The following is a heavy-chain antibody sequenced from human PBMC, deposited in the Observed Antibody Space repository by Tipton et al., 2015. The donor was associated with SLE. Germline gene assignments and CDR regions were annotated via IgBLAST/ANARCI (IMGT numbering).Heavy chain of an antibody. J-gene: IGHJ4*02. D-gene: IGHD1-1*01. CDR1: GGSFSGYY. Sequence: LSLTCAVYGGSFSGYYWSWIRLAPGKGLEWVGFSRSKAYGGTTEYAASVKGRFTISRDDSKTIAYLQMNSLRTEDTAVYYCTRDGRDWGQGTLVTVSS. CDR2: SRSKAYGGTT. V-gene: IGHV3-49*03. CDR3: TRDGRD.